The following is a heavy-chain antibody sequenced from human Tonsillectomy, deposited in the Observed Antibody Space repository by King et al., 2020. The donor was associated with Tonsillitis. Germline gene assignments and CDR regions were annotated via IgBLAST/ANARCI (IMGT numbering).Heavy chain of an antibody. CDR2: CSGSGGST. D-gene: IGHD6-19*01. V-gene: IGHV3-23*04. CDR3: AKDYSGSHY. Sequence: VQLVESGGGLVQPGGSLRLSCAVSGFTFSKNAMSWVRQAPGKGLEWVSGCSGSGGSTCYADSAKGRFLIPRDNSKNTLYLQMNSLRAEDTAVYYCAKDYSGSHYWGQGTLVTVSS. J-gene: IGHJ4*02. CDR1: GFTFSKNA.